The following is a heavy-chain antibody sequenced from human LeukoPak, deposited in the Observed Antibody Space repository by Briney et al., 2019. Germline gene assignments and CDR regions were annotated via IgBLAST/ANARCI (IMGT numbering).Heavy chain of an antibody. D-gene: IGHD3-3*01. CDR2: IYYSGST. Sequence: SETLSLTCTVSGGSISSYYWSWIRQRPGKGLEWIGYIYYSGSTNYNPSLKSRVTISVDTSKNQFSLKLSSVTAADTAVYYCARPFYDFWSMYWYFDLWGRGTLVTVSS. CDR1: GGSISSYY. CDR3: ARPFYDFWSMYWYFDL. V-gene: IGHV4-59*01. J-gene: IGHJ2*01.